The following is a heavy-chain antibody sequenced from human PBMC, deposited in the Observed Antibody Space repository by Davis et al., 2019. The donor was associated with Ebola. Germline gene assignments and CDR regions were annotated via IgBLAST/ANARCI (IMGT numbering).Heavy chain of an antibody. J-gene: IGHJ6*03. D-gene: IGHD3-22*01. CDR3: ARDLRYDSSGYDYYFYLDV. Sequence: PSETLSLTCTVSGGSISSYYWSWIRQPPGKGLEWIGYLYYSGSANYNPSLKSRVAISVDTSKNQFSLNLYSVTVADTAVYYCARDLRYDSSGYDYYFYLDVWGKGTTVTVSS. CDR1: GGSISSYY. CDR2: LYYSGSA. V-gene: IGHV4-59*12.